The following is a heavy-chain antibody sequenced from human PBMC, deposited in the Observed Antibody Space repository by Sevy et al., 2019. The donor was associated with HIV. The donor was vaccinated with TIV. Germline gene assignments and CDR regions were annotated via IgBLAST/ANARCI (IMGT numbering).Heavy chain of an antibody. D-gene: IGHD3-10*01. Sequence: ASVKVSCKASGYTFTTYGISWIRQAPGQGLEWMGWISAYTGDTNYTRVLEGRFTMTRDTSTTTAYMELTGLRFDDTAVYYCARDSPHYFGVGGHVPLFDYWGQGTLVTVSS. V-gene: IGHV1-18*01. J-gene: IGHJ4*02. CDR2: ISAYTGDT. CDR3: ARDSPHYFGVGGHVPLFDY. CDR1: GYTFTTYG.